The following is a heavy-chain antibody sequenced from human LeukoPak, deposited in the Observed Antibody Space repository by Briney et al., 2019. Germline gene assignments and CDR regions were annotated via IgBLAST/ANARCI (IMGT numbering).Heavy chain of an antibody. CDR3: AKDAARPTSGDPGY. CDR1: GFTFSSYG. CDR2: IRYDGSNK. D-gene: IGHD6-6*01. J-gene: IGHJ4*02. V-gene: IGHV3-30*02. Sequence: PGGSLRLSRAASGFTFSSYGMHWVRQAPAKGLEGVAFIRYDGSNKYYADSVKGRLTISRDNSKNTLYLQMNSLRAEGTAVYYCAKDAARPTSGDPGYWGQGTLVTVSS.